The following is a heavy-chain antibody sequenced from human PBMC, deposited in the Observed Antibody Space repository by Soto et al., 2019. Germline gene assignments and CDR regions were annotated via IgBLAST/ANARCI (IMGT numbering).Heavy chain of an antibody. D-gene: IGHD4-4*01. CDR3: AGRRLTTGGYWFDT. J-gene: IGHJ5*02. CDR1: GGTFSSYA. V-gene: IGHV1-69*01. CDR2: IIPIFGTA. Sequence: QVQLVQSGAEVKKPGSSVTVSCTASGGTFSSYAISWVRQAPGQGLEWMGGIIPIFGTANYAQKFQGRVMITAAESTSTAYMALSSLRSEDTAVYYCAGRRLTTGGYWFDTWGQGTLVTVAS.